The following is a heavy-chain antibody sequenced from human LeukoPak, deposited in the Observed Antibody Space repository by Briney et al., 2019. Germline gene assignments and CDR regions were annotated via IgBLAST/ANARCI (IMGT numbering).Heavy chain of an antibody. Sequence: GGSLRLSCAVSGITLSNYGMSWVRQAPGKGLEWVAGMSGSGGATNYADSVKGRFTISRDDPKNTLYLQMNSLRAEDTAVYYCARVRGSYFDYWGQGTLVTVSS. CDR1: GITLSNYG. J-gene: IGHJ4*02. CDR3: ARVRGSYFDY. D-gene: IGHD1-26*01. CDR2: MSGSGGAT. V-gene: IGHV3-23*01.